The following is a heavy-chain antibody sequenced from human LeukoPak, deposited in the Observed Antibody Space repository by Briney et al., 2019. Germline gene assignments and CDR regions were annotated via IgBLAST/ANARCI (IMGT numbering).Heavy chain of an antibody. J-gene: IGHJ3*02. V-gene: IGHV1-18*01. D-gene: IGHD3-3*01. Sequence: GASVKVSCKASGYTFTSYGISWVRQAPGQGLEWMGWISAYNGNTNYAQKPQGRVTMTTDTSTSTAYMELRSLRSDDTAVYYCARDRHHIRYYDFWSGYSPDAFDIWGQGTMVTVSS. CDR1: GYTFTSYG. CDR2: ISAYNGNT. CDR3: ARDRHHIRYYDFWSGYSPDAFDI.